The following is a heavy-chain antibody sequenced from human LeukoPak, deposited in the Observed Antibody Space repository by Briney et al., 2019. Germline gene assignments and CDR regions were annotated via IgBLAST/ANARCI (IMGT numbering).Heavy chain of an antibody. CDR2: IYHSGST. Sequence: SGTLSLTCAVSGGSISSSNWWSWVRPPPGKGLEWIGEIYHSGSTNYNPSLKSRVTISVDKSKNQFSLKLSSVTAAGTAVYYCAQGTSNSEGSNFDYWGQGTLVTVSS. CDR1: GGSISSSNW. V-gene: IGHV4-4*02. CDR3: AQGTSNSEGSNFDY. D-gene: IGHD4-23*01. J-gene: IGHJ4*02.